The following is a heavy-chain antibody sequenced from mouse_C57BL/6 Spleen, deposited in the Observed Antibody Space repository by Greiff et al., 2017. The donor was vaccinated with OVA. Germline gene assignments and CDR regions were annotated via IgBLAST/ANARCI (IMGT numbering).Heavy chain of an antibody. CDR3: ARETPYGNFYAMDY. CDR1: GYTFTDYN. D-gene: IGHD2-1*01. Sequence: VQLQQSGPELVKPGASVKIPCKASGYTFTDYNMDWVKQSHGKSLEWIGDINPNNGGTIYNQKFKGKATLTVDKSSSTAYMELRSLTSEDTAVYYCARETPYGNFYAMDYWGQGTSVTVSS. CDR2: INPNNGGT. V-gene: IGHV1-18*01. J-gene: IGHJ4*01.